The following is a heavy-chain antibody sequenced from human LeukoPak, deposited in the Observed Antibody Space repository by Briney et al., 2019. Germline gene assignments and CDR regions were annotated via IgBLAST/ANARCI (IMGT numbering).Heavy chain of an antibody. CDR1: GGSISSGGYY. CDR3: ARLYFDSTYYFDY. V-gene: IGHV4-31*03. CDR2: IYYSGST. Sequence: SQTLSLTCTVSGGSISSGGYYWSWIRQHPGKGLEWIGYIYYSGSTYYNPSLKSRVTISVDTSKDQFSLKLSSVTAADTAVYYCARLYFDSTYYFDYWGQGTLVTVSS. D-gene: IGHD3-9*01. J-gene: IGHJ4*02.